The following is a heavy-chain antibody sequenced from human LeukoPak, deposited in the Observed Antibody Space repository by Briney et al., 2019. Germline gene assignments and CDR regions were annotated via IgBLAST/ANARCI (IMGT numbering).Heavy chain of an antibody. CDR3: ARVRGSSSDYYFDY. D-gene: IGHD6-6*01. J-gene: IGHJ4*02. CDR2: IYTSGST. Sequence: SETLSLTCTVSGGSISSYYWSWIRQPAGKGLECIGRIYTSGSTNYNPSLKSRVTMSVDTSKNQFSLKLSSVTAADTAVYYCARVRGSSSDYYFDYWGQGTLVTVSS. CDR1: GGSISSYY. V-gene: IGHV4-4*07.